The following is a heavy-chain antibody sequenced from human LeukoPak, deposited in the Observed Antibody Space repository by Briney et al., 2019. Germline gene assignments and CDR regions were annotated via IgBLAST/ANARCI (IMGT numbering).Heavy chain of an antibody. CDR2: IYPDDSNP. CDR1: GYSFNSYW. V-gene: IGHV5-51*01. D-gene: IGHD3-3*01. J-gene: IGHJ4*02. CDR3: ARSPAIFGVVITGFDY. Sequence: GESLKISCKGSGYSFNSYWIGWVRQMPGKGLEWMGIIYPDDSNPRYSPSFQGQVTISADKSITTAYLQWSSLKASDTAMYYCARSPAIFGVVITGFDYWGQGTLVTVSS.